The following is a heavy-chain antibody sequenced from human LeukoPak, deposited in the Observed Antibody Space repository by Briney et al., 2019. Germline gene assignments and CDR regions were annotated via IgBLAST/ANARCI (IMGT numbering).Heavy chain of an antibody. V-gene: IGHV4-4*07. J-gene: IGHJ4*02. CDR3: ARESPTYSSGWYKDF. CDR1: GGSISNYY. Sequence: PSETLSLTCTVSGGSISNYYWSWIRQPAGGGLEWIGRIYISGSTNYNPSLKSRVTISIDKSNNQFFLKLNSVTAADTAVYYCARESPTYSSGWYKDFWGQGTLVTVSS. D-gene: IGHD6-19*01. CDR2: IYISGST.